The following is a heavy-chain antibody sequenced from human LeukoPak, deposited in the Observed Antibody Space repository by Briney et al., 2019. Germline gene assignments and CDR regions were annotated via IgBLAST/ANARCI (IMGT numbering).Heavy chain of an antibody. J-gene: IGHJ4*02. CDR3: ARDSSEYYYDSSGYYGY. CDR1: GYTFTSYG. Sequence: ASVKVSCKASGYTFTSYGISWVRQAPGQGLEWMGWISAYNGNTNYAQKLQGRATMTTDTSTSTAYMELRSLRSDDTAVYYCARDSSEYYYDSSGYYGYWGQGTLVTVSS. D-gene: IGHD3-22*01. CDR2: ISAYNGNT. V-gene: IGHV1-18*01.